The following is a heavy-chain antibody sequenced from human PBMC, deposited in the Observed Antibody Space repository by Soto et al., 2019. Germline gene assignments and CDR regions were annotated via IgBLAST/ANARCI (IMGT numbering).Heavy chain of an antibody. D-gene: IGHD2-2*02. CDR3: ARGERCSSTSCYTRKYYYGMDV. CDR1: GFTFSSYA. V-gene: IGHV3-30-3*01. Sequence: HPGGSLRLSCAASGFTFSSYAMHWVRQAPGKGLEWVAVISYDGSNKYYADSVKGRFTISRDNSKNTLYLQMNSLRAEDTAVYYCARGERCSSTSCYTRKYYYGMDVWGQGTTVTVS. J-gene: IGHJ6*02. CDR2: ISYDGSNK.